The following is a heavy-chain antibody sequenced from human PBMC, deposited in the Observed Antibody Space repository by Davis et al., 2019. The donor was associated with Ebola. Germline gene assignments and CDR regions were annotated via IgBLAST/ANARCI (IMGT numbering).Heavy chain of an antibody. Sequence: GESLKISCKGSGYSFTSYWISWVRQMPGKGLEWMGRIDPSDSYTNYSPSFQDQVTISADKSISTAYLQWSSLKASDTAMYYCARRRIAAAPYYYYGMDVWGQGTTVTVSS. D-gene: IGHD6-13*01. J-gene: IGHJ6*02. CDR3: ARRRIAAAPYYYYGMDV. CDR1: GYSFTSYW. V-gene: IGHV5-10-1*04. CDR2: IDPSDSYT.